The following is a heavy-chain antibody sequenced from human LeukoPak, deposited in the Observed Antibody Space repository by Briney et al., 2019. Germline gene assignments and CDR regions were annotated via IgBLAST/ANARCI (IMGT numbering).Heavy chain of an antibody. J-gene: IGHJ4*02. CDR2: ISNSGGST. Sequence: PGGSLRLSCAASGLTFSSYAMSWVRQAPGKGLEWLSSISNSGGSTYYADSVKGRFTISRDNAYNTLYLQMNSLRVEDTAVYYCAKSKGGSVAGIDFWGQGTLVTVSS. CDR1: GLTFSSYA. D-gene: IGHD6-19*01. CDR3: AKSKGGSVAGIDF. V-gene: IGHV3-23*01.